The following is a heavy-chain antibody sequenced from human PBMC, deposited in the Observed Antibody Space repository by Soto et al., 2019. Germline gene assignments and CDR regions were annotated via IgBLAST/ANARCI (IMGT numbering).Heavy chain of an antibody. CDR3: ARDNGYYDL. CDR2: ISTYSGNT. V-gene: IGHV1-18*04. J-gene: IGHJ4*02. CDR1: GYTFSSYS. Sequence: ASVKVSCKTSGYTFSSYSINWVRQAPGQGLEWMARISTYSGNTHYAERVQGRVTVTLDKSARTAFMEMRGLTADDTAVYFCARDNGYYDLWGQGTLVTVSS.